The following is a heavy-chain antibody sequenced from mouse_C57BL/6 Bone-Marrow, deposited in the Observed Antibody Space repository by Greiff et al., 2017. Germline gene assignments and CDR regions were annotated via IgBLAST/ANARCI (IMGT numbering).Heavy chain of an antibody. CDR1: GYTFTSYW. J-gene: IGHJ1*03. Sequence: QVQLQQPGAELVMPGASVKLSCKASGYTFTSYWMHWVKQRPGQGLEWIGKIDPSDSYTNYNQKFKGKATLTVDKSSSTAYMQLSSLTSEDSAVYYCSSSYYDYDEYFDVWGTGTTLTVAS. D-gene: IGHD2-4*01. V-gene: IGHV1-69*01. CDR2: IDPSDSYT. CDR3: SSSYYDYDEYFDV.